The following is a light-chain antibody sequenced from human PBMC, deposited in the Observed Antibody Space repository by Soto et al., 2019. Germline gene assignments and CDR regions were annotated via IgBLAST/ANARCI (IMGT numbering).Light chain of an antibody. J-gene: IGKJ4*01. CDR1: QTILHSPNNNKS. Sequence: IVMTQSPDSLAVSLGERATINCKARQTILHSPNNNKSLVWYQQKPGQPPKLLISWTSTRESGVTDRCSGRGSVTDFSLTISGLQAEDVAVYYCQQFYTTPTLGGVTTVEIK. CDR3: QQFYTTPT. CDR2: WTS. V-gene: IGKV4-1*01.